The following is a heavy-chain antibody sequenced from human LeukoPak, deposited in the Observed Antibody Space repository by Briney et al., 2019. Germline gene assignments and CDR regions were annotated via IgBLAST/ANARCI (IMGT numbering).Heavy chain of an antibody. CDR2: ISGSGIRT. CDR1: GFTFSNFA. Sequence: GGSLRLSCSASGFTFSNFAMSWVRQAPGKGLEWVSGISGSGIRTFSADSVKGRFTISRDNSKNTLYLQMNSLRAEDTAVYYCAKDRDAWGQGTLVTVSS. CDR3: AKDRDA. V-gene: IGHV3-23*01. D-gene: IGHD2-8*01. J-gene: IGHJ1*01.